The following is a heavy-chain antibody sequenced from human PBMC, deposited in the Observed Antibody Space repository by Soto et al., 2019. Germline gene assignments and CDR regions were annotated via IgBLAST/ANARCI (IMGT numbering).Heavy chain of an antibody. CDR3: ARVSSPLTGYFRYGMDV. J-gene: IGHJ6*02. CDR2: ISYDGSNK. D-gene: IGHD3-9*01. V-gene: IGHV3-30-3*01. Sequence: GGSLRLSCVASGFTFSSYAMHWVRQAPGKGLEWVAVISYDGSNKYYADSVKGRFTISRDNSKNTLYLQMNSLRAEDTAVYYCARVSSPLTGYFRYGMDVWGQGTTVTVSS. CDR1: GFTFSSYA.